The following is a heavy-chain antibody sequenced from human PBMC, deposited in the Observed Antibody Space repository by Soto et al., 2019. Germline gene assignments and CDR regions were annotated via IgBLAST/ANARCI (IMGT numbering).Heavy chain of an antibody. CDR1: GVSITSYF. CDR3: ARETGTTSY. CDR2: ISFSGAT. Sequence: SETLSLTCTVSGVSITSYFWSWIRQTPGKGLDWIGSISFSGATYSNPSLKGRAALSVDTSENHLSLKLSSVTAADTAVYYCARETGTTSYWGQGTLVTVSS. D-gene: IGHD1-7*01. J-gene: IGHJ4*02. V-gene: IGHV4-59*01.